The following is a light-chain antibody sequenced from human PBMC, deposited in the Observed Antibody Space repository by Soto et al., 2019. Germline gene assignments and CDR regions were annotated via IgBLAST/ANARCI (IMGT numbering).Light chain of an antibody. Sequence: DIVMTQSPDSLAVSLGERATINCKSSQSVLYSSNNKNYLAWYQQKPGQPPKLLIYWASTRESGVPDRFSGSGSGTDFTLTISSLQTEDVAVYYCQQYKSFSFTFGGGTRVEVK. CDR2: WAS. CDR3: QQYKSFSFT. V-gene: IGKV4-1*01. J-gene: IGKJ4*01. CDR1: QSVLYSSNNKNY.